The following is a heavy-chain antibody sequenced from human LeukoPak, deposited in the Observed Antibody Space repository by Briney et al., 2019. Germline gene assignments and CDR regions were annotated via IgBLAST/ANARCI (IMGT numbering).Heavy chain of an antibody. Sequence: GGSLRLSCAASGFALSNAWVSWVRQAPGKGLEWVGRITSKADGGTADYASPVKGRFTISRDDSKNTLYLQMNSLRAEDTAVYYCARSPRRPEYYYDSSAPSAFDIWGQGTMVTVSS. CDR2: ITSKADGGTA. V-gene: IGHV3-15*01. CDR3: ARSPRRPEYYYDSSAPSAFDI. J-gene: IGHJ3*02. CDR1: GFALSNAW. D-gene: IGHD3-22*01.